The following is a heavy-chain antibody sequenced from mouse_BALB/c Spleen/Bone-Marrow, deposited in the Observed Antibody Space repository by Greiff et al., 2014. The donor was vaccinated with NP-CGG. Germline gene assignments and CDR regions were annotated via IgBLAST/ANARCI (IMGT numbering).Heavy chain of an antibody. CDR3: ARFAGTPYTMDY. CDR2: IHYSGTT. J-gene: IGHJ4*01. V-gene: IGHV3-1*02. CDR1: GYSITSYYS. Sequence: EVQRVESGPDLVKPSQSLSLTCTVTGYSITSYYSWHWIRQFPGNKLEWMGYIHYSGTTVYNPSLKSRISITRDPSNNQFFLQLNSVTTEDTATYYCARFAGTPYTMDYWGQGTSVTVSS. D-gene: IGHD4-1*01.